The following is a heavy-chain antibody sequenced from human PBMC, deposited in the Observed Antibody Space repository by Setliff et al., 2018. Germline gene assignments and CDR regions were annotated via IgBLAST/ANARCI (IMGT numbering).Heavy chain of an antibody. D-gene: IGHD4-4*01. J-gene: IGHJ4*02. V-gene: IGHV4-39*01. Sequence: SETLSLTCSVSDDSFYSSSYYWAWIRQPPGRGLEWIGSISYDGAINYNSSLKSRVAMSLDVPERQFALKLSSVTAVGAAVYYCAREGRWDYSYPIYWGQGILVTVS. CDR1: DDSFYSSSYY. CDR2: ISYDGAI. CDR3: AREGRWDYSYPIY.